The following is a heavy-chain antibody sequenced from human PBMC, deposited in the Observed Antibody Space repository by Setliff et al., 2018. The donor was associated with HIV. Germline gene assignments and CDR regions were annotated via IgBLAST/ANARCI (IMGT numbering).Heavy chain of an antibody. Sequence: SVKVSCKASGDTFSSFAISWVRQAPGQGLEWMGGIIPILGIANYAQKFQDRVTITADKSTDTAYMELSSLRSEDTAVYYCARAQYQLLEPPTYNWFDPWGQGTLVTVSS. V-gene: IGHV1-69*10. CDR1: GDTFSSFA. J-gene: IGHJ5*02. D-gene: IGHD2-2*01. CDR2: IIPILGIA. CDR3: ARAQYQLLEPPTYNWFDP.